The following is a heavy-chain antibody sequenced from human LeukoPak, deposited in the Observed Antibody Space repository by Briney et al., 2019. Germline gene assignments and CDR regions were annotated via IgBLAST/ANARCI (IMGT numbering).Heavy chain of an antibody. CDR2: IYSGGST. Sequence: GGSLRLSCAASGFTVSSNYMSWVRQAPGKGLEWVSVIYSGGSTYYADSVKGRFTISRDNSKNTLYLQMNSLRAEDTAVYYCAKGTMFAVGRRWSPSLVANDYWGQGTLVTVSS. CDR1: GFTVSSNY. CDR3: AKGTMFAVGRRWSPSLVANDY. J-gene: IGHJ4*02. D-gene: IGHD3-3*01. V-gene: IGHV3-53*01.